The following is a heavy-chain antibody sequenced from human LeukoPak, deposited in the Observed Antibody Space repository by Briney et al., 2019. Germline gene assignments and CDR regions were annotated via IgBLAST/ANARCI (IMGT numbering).Heavy chain of an antibody. CDR1: GFTFSSYS. V-gene: IGHV3-48*01. Sequence: PGGSLRLSCAASGFTFSSYSMNWVRQDPGKGLEWVSYISSSSSTIYYADSVKGRFTISRDNAKNSLYLQMNSLRAEDTAVYYCARGDYSSSSYNSDYWGQGTLVTVS. J-gene: IGHJ4*02. CDR2: ISSSSSTI. CDR3: ARGDYSSSSYNSDY. D-gene: IGHD6-6*01.